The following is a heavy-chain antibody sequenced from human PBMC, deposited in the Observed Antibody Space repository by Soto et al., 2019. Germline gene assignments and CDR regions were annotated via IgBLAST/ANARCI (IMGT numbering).Heavy chain of an antibody. CDR3: ARSRHGSGSYTHFYYGLDV. Sequence: QVQLVESGGGVVQPGRSLRLSCAASGFTFISYAMHLVRQAPGKGLEWVAGISFDGSTEYYADAVKGRFTISRDNSKNTVYLQMNSLRSEDTAVYYCARSRHGSGSYTHFYYGLDVWGQGTTVTVSS. CDR2: ISFDGSTE. J-gene: IGHJ6*02. D-gene: IGHD3-10*01. V-gene: IGHV3-30-3*01. CDR1: GFTFISYA.